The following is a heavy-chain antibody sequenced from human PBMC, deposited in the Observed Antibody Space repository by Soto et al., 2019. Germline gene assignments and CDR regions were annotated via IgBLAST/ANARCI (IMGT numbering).Heavy chain of an antibody. CDR3: ARLHYDTYFDF. CDR2: IYYSGST. D-gene: IGHD3-16*01. Sequence: SETLSLTRIVSGGSISTSSYYWSWIRQPPGKGLEWIATIYYSGSTYYSPSLKSRVTISVDTSKNQFSLRLSSVTAADTAVYYCARLHYDTYFDFWGQGTLVTVSS. CDR1: GGSISTSSYY. J-gene: IGHJ4*02. V-gene: IGHV4-39*01.